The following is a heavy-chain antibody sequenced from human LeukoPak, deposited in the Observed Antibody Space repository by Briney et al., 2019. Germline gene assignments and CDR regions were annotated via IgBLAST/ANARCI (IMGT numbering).Heavy chain of an antibody. J-gene: IGHJ5*02. Sequence: GGSLRLSCAASGFIFREFAMNSVRQAPGKGLEWVSRISGNGGRSYYADSVKGRFTISRDNSRNTLYLQMRSLRVEDTGVYYCANGYGLRDISWFDHWGPGTLVTVSS. V-gene: IGHV3-23*01. CDR2: ISGNGGRS. CDR1: GFIFREFA. CDR3: ANGYGLRDISWFDH. D-gene: IGHD5-12*01.